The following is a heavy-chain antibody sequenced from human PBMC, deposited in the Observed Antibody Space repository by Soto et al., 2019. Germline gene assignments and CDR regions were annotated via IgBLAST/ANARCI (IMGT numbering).Heavy chain of an antibody. CDR3: AANYPAYYDILTGYYKVYYYYGMDV. J-gene: IGHJ6*02. CDR1: GFTFTSSA. CDR2: IVVGSGNT. V-gene: IGHV1-58*01. D-gene: IGHD3-9*01. Sequence: QMQLVQSGPEVKKPGTSVKVSCKASGFTFTSSAVQWVRQARGQRLEWIGWIVVGSGNTNYAQKFQERVTITRDMSTSTAYMELSSLRSEDTAVYYCAANYPAYYDILTGYYKVYYYYGMDVWGQGTTVTVSS.